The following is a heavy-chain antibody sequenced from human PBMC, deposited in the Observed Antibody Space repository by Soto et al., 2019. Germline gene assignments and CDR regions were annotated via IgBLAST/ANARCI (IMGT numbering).Heavy chain of an antibody. CDR1: GFTFSSYA. CDR2: ISGSGGST. CDR3: AKAYRSEVAGSVFDY. V-gene: IGHV3-23*01. J-gene: IGHJ4*02. D-gene: IGHD6-19*01. Sequence: PGGSLRLSCAASGFTFSSYAMSWVRQAPGKGLEWVSAISGSGGSTYYADSVKGRFTISRDNPKNTLYLQMNSLRAEDTAVYYCAKAYRSEVAGSVFDYWGQGTLVTVSS.